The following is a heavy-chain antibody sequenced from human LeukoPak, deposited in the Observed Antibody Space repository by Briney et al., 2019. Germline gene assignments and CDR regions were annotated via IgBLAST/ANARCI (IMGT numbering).Heavy chain of an antibody. CDR3: ARHLGFEESSYYFYFYRDV. CDR2: NSCSGTT. V-gene: IGHV4-39*01. CDR1: GLSISSSINY. J-gene: IGHJ6*03. Sequence: GPLSLTCTVSGLSISSSINYWGWIPQPAGKRLDWIGSNSCSGTTYVNASPDSRATLSINASRTRFSLMLNSVTAAHAALYFCARHLGFEESSYYFYFYRDVSGKRATGSASS. D-gene: IGHD3-16*01.